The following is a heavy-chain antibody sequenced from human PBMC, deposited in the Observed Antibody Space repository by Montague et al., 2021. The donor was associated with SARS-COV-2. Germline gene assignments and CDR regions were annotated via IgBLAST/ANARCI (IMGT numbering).Heavy chain of an antibody. V-gene: IGHV4-31*03. J-gene: IGHJ4*02. CDR1: GGSISSGGYY. CDR2: IYYSGST. CDR3: ARAGITIFGVVTNFDY. Sequence: TLSLTCTVSGGSISSGGYYWSWIRQHPGKGLEWIGYIYYSGSTYYNPSLKSRVTISVDTSKNQFSLKLSSVTAADMAVYYCARAGITIFGVVTNFDYWGQGTLITVSP. D-gene: IGHD3-3*01.